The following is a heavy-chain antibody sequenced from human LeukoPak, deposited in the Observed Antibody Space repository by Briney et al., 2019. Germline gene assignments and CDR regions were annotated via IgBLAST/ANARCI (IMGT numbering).Heavy chain of an antibody. CDR2: ITSSSRTI. CDR1: GFTFSDYD. J-gene: IGHJ4*02. D-gene: IGHD4-23*01. Sequence: GGSLRLPCAASGFTFSDYDMNWVRQPPGKGLKWVSYITSSSRTINYADSVKGRFTVSRDNAKNSLYLQMDSLRDEDTAVYYCARPTTVALDYWGQGTLVTVSS. CDR3: ARPTTVALDY. V-gene: IGHV3-48*02.